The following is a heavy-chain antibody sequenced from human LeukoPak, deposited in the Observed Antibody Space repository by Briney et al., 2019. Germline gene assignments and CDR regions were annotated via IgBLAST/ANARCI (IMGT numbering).Heavy chain of an antibody. CDR2: MNPNSGNT. CDR1: GYTFTSYD. V-gene: IGHV1-8*03. D-gene: IGHD3-3*01. Sequence: ASVKVSCKASGYTFTSYDINWVRQATGQGLEWMGWMNPNSGNTGYAQKFQGRVTITRNTSISTAYMELSSLRSEDTAVYYCARGGYDFWSGYFSLTGWGQGTLVTVSS. CDR3: ARGGYDFWSGYFSLTG. J-gene: IGHJ4*02.